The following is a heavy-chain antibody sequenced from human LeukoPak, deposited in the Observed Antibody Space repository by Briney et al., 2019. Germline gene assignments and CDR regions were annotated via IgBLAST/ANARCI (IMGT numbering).Heavy chain of an antibody. D-gene: IGHD3-22*01. J-gene: IGHJ3*02. CDR2: ISGSGGTT. CDR1: GFTFSSYW. CDR3: AKCLYDSSGYDAFGI. Sequence: GGSLRLSCAASGFTFSSYWMNWVRRAPGKGLEWVSGISGSGGTTYYTDSVKGRFTISRDNSKNTLYLQMNSLRAEDTAVYFCAKCLYDSSGYDAFGIWGQGTMVTVSS. V-gene: IGHV3-23*01.